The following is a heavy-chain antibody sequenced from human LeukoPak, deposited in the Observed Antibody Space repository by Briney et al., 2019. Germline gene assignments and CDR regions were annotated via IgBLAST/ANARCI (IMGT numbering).Heavy chain of an antibody. CDR3: ARDRTLGFGESYYYGMDV. CDR1: GYTFTSYY. J-gene: IGHJ6*02. D-gene: IGHD3-10*01. CDR2: INPSGGST. V-gene: IGHV1-46*01. Sequence: ASVKVSCKSSGYTFTSYYMHWVRQAPGQGLEWMGIINPSGGSTSYAQKFQGRVTMTRDTSTSTVYMELSSLRSEDTAVYYCARDRTLGFGESYYYGMDVWGQGTTVTVSS.